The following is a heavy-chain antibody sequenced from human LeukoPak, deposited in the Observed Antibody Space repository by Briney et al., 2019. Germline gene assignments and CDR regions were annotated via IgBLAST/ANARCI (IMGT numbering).Heavy chain of an antibody. V-gene: IGHV3-7*03. CDR1: GFTFSSDW. CDR2: INPDGSEK. CDR3: TTQRVVTAAIDS. Sequence: GGSLRLSCAVSGFTFSSDWMIWVRQAPGKGLEWVANINPDGSEKNYVDSVRGRFTISRDNAKNSLDLQMNSLRVEDTAIYYCTTQRVVTAAIDSWGQGTLVTVSS. D-gene: IGHD2-21*02. J-gene: IGHJ4*02.